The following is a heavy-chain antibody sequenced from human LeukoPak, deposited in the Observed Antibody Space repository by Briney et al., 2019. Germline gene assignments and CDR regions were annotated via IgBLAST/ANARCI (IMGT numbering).Heavy chain of an antibody. J-gene: IGHJ4*02. Sequence: GGSLRLSCSVSGFTFSTYVMHWVRQAPGKGLEYVSAISSNGDNTYYADSVKGRFTISRDNSKNTLYLQMSSLRADDTAVYYCAKDPTEYYDSSGYCYFDYWGQGTLVTVSS. CDR1: GFTFSTYV. V-gene: IGHV3-64D*06. CDR2: ISSNGDNT. CDR3: AKDPTEYYDSSGYCYFDY. D-gene: IGHD3-22*01.